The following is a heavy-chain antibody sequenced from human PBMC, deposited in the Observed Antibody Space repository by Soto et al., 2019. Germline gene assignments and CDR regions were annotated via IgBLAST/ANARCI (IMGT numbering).Heavy chain of an antibody. D-gene: IGHD2-8*01. CDR2: VYSSGAT. Sequence: PSETLSLTCTVSGDSISTSTYYWGWIRQPPGKRLEWIGRVYSSGATSYNPSLQNRVTISVDTSNNHLSLTMTSVTAADTAVYYCARCLHCSNGGRFDPWGQGALVTVSS. V-gene: IGHV4-39*02. CDR3: ARCLHCSNGGRFDP. CDR1: GDSISTSTYY. J-gene: IGHJ5*02.